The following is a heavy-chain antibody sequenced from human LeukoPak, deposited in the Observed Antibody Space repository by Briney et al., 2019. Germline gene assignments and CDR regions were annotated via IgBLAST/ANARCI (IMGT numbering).Heavy chain of an antibody. CDR1: GFTFSSYS. Sequence: GGSLRLSCAASGFTFSSYSMNWVRQAPGKGLEWVSSISSSSSYIYYADSVKGRFTISRDNAKNSLYLQMNSLRAEDTAVYYCARDSKGGYRNQPIDYWGQGTLVTVSS. CDR2: ISSSSSYI. CDR3: ARDSKGGYRNQPIDY. V-gene: IGHV3-21*01. J-gene: IGHJ4*02. D-gene: IGHD5-12*01.